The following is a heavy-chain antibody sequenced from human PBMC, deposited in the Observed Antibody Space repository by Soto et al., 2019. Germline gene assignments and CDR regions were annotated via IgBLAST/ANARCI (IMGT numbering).Heavy chain of an antibody. CDR2: ISYDGSNK. CDR3: ARDFGSPYYFYGMDV. V-gene: IGHV3-30-3*01. J-gene: IGHJ6*02. D-gene: IGHD3-3*01. Sequence: GGSLRLSCAASGFTFSSYAMHWVRQAPGKGLEGVAVISYDGSNKYDADSVKGRFTISRDNSKNTLYLQMNSLRAEDPAVYYCARDFGSPYYFYGMDVWGPGASVTVSS. CDR1: GFTFSSYA.